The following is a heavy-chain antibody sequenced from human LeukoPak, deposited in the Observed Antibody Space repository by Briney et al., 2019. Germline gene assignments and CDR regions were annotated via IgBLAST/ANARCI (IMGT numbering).Heavy chain of an antibody. CDR2: IYYSGST. Sequence: PSETLSLTCTVSGGSISSSSYYWGWIRQPPGKGLEWIGSIYYSGSTYYNPSLKSRVTISVDTSKNQFSLKLSSVTAADTAVYYCQALRYFDWSPGNFGYWGQGTLVTVSS. CDR3: QALRYFDWSPGNFGY. V-gene: IGHV4-39*07. J-gene: IGHJ4*02. D-gene: IGHD3-9*01. CDR1: GGSISSSSYY.